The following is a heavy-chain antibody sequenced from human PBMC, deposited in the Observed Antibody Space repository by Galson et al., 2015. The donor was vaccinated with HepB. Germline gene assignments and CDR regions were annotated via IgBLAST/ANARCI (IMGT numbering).Heavy chain of an antibody. V-gene: IGHV4-39*01. CDR2: IYYSGST. J-gene: IGHJ4*02. CDR3: ARTQPEVAATPLGFDY. Sequence: ETLSLTCTVSGGSISSSSYYWGWIRQPPGKGLEWIGSIYYSGSTYYNPSLKSRVTISVDTSKNQFSLKLSSVTAADTAVYYCARTQPEVAATPLGFDYWGQGTLVTVSS. D-gene: IGHD2-15*01. CDR1: GGSISSSSYY.